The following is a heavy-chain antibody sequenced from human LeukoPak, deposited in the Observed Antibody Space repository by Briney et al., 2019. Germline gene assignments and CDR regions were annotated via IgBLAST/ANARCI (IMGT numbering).Heavy chain of an antibody. Sequence: HPGGSLRLSCAASGFTFSSYSMSWVRQAPGKGLEWVSAISGSGGSTYYADSVKGRFTISRDNSKNTLYLQMNSLRAEDRAAYYCAKDPITAMVTKGVDYWGQGTLVTVSS. V-gene: IGHV3-23*01. CDR1: GFTFSSYS. D-gene: IGHD5-18*01. CDR2: ISGSGGST. J-gene: IGHJ4*02. CDR3: AKDPITAMVTKGVDY.